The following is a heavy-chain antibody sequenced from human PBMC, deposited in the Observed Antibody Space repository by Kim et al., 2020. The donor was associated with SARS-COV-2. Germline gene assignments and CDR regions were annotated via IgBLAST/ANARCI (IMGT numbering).Heavy chain of an antibody. Sequence: SETLSLTCTVSGGSISSGVCYWSWIRQPAGKGLEWIGRICTSGSTNYNPSLKSRVTVSADTSKNQFSLKLSSVTAADTAVYYCVKGPTRSAGIDNWGQGTLVTVSS. CDR1: GGSISSGVCY. J-gene: IGHJ4*02. V-gene: IGHV4-61*02. CDR2: ICTSGST. CDR3: VKGPTRSAGIDN. D-gene: IGHD6-13*01.